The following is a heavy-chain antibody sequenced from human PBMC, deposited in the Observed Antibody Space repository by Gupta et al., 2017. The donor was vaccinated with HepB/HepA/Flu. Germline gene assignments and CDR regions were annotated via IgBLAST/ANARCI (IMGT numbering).Heavy chain of an antibody. CDR2: VNHIGNT. D-gene: IGHD3-22*01. V-gene: IGHV4-34*02. CDR3: ARNTTYYYDSGAYAHYFDY. CDR1: GGSFSSHF. Sequence: QVQPRQWGAGLLKPSETLSLTCAVYGGSFSSHFWTWIRQSPGKGLEWIGEVNHIGNTIYNPSLKSRVTFSVDSSKNQFSLKLTSVTAADTAVYYCARNTTYYYDSGAYAHYFDYWSHGTLVTVSS. J-gene: IGHJ4*01.